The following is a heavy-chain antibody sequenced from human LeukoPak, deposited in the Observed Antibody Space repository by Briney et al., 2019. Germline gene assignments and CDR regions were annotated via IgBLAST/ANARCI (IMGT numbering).Heavy chain of an antibody. CDR2: ISGSGGST. J-gene: IGHJ4*02. Sequence: PGGSLRLSCAASGFTVSSNYMSWVRQAPGKGLEWVSAISGSGGSTYYADSVKGRFTISRDNSKNTLYLQMNSLRAEDTAVYYCAKDSSSWPKTIDYWGQGTLVTVSS. CDR1: GFTVSSNY. V-gene: IGHV3-23*01. D-gene: IGHD6-13*01. CDR3: AKDSSSWPKTIDY.